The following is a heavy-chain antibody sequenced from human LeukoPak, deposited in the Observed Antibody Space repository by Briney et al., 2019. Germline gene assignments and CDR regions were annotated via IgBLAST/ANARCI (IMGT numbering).Heavy chain of an antibody. CDR3: AKHSGDYYYYYGMDV. CDR2: ISGSGDNT. J-gene: IGHJ6*02. D-gene: IGHD2-21*01. CDR1: GFTVSSNS. Sequence: PGGSLRLSCAASGFTVSSNSMSWVRQAPGKGLQWVSGISGSGDNTYYAYADSVKGRFTISRDNSRNTLYLQMNSLRAEDTAVYYCAKHSGDYYYYYGMDVWGQGTTVTVSS. V-gene: IGHV3-23*01.